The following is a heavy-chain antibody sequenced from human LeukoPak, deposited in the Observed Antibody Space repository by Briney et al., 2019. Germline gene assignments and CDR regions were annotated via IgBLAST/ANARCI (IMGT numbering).Heavy chain of an antibody. CDR3: SRDRYCYGSGTTTYFDY. Sequence: PSETLSLTCTVSGGSISSSNYYWGWVRQPPGKGLEWIGSIYYSGSSYYTSSLKSRVSISVNTSKKQFSLKLTSVTAADTAVYYCSRDRYCYGSGTTTYFDYWGQGTLVTVSS. CDR1: GGSISSSNYY. J-gene: IGHJ4*02. V-gene: IGHV4-39*07. D-gene: IGHD3-10*01. CDR2: IYYSGSS.